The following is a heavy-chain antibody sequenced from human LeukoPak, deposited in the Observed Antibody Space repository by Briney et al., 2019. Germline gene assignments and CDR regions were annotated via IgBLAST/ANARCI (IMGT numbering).Heavy chain of an antibody. Sequence: PGGSLRLSCAASGFTFSSYWMSWVRQAPGKGLEWVANIKQDGSEKYYVDSVKGRFTISRDNAKNSLYLQMNSLRAEDTAVYYCAGGQQPDPYYFDYWGQGTLVTVSS. D-gene: IGHD6-13*01. CDR1: GFTFSSYW. V-gene: IGHV3-7*04. J-gene: IGHJ4*02. CDR3: AGGQQPDPYYFDY. CDR2: IKQDGSEK.